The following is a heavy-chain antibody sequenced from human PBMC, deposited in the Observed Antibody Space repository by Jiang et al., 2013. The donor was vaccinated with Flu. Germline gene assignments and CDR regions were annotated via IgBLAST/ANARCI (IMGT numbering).Heavy chain of an antibody. CDR3: AQIVSASGYCSSTSCYAGGNY. CDR2: ISAYNGNT. J-gene: IGHJ4*02. Sequence: SGAEVKKPGASVKVSCKASGYTFTSYGISWVRQAPGQGLEWMGWISAYNGNTNYAQKLQGRVTMTTDTSTSTAYMELRSLRSEDTAVYYCAQIVSASGYCSSTSCYAGGNYWGQGTLVTVSS. CDR1: GYTFTSYG. V-gene: IGHV1-18*01. D-gene: IGHD2-2*01.